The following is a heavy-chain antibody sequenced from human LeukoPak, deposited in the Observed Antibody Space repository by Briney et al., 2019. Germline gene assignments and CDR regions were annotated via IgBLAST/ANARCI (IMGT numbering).Heavy chain of an antibody. CDR1: GFTFSNHW. CDR3: ARIDSRGSTWDY. V-gene: IGHV3-7*01. Sequence: GGSLRLSCAASGFTFSNHWMSWVRQAPGKGLEWVANIRPDGSAKYYGDSVEGRLTISRDNAKNSLYLQMNSLRADDTAVYYCARIDSRGSTWDYWGQGTLVTVSS. D-gene: IGHD3-22*01. J-gene: IGHJ4*02. CDR2: IRPDGSAK.